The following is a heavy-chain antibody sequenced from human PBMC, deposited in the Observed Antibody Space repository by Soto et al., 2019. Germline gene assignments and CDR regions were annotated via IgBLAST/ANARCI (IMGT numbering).Heavy chain of an antibody. CDR2: INGGNDKK. CDR3: ARDPNIVGATHGGYYYYYGMDV. D-gene: IGHD1-26*01. J-gene: IGHJ6*02. CDR1: GYTFTNFG. Sequence: ASVKVSCKTSGYTFTNFGLSWVRQAPGQRLEWMGWINGGNDKKKYSQKFQDRVTITRDTSASTAYMELSSLKSEDTAVYYCARDPNIVGATHGGYYYYYGMDVWGQGTTVTVSS. V-gene: IGHV1-3*01.